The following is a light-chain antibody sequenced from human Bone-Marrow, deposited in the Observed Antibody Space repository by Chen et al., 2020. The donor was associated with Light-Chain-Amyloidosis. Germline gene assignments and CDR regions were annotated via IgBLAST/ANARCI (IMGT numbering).Light chain of an antibody. J-gene: IGLJ1*01. CDR2: DVT. Sequence: QSALTQPASVPGSPGQSITISCTGTSSDIGTYNYVSWYQQHPGKAPKLIIYDVTIRPSGVSNRFSGSKSGNTASLTISGLQTEDEADYYCTSYTVTSTLYVFGTGTKVTVL. V-gene: IGLV2-14*03. CDR3: TSYTVTSTLYV. CDR1: SSDIGTYNY.